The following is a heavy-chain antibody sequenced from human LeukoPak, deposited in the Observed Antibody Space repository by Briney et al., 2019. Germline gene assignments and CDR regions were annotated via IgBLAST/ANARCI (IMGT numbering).Heavy chain of an antibody. CDR3: VRGRWNVDY. D-gene: IGHD5-24*01. V-gene: IGHV3-21*01. CDR1: GFTFSSYT. Sequence: GGSLRLSCAASGFTFSSYTINWVRQAPGKGLEWVSSISSTSSYIPYADSVKGRFTISRDNAKNSVYLQMNSLRPEDTAVYYCVRGRWNVDYWGQGTLVTVSS. CDR2: ISSTSSYI. J-gene: IGHJ4*02.